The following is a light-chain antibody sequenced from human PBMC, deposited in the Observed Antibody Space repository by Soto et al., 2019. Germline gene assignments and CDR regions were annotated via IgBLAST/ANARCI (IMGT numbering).Light chain of an antibody. CDR3: HKYNHAPT. CDR2: AAS. CDR1: QGISNY. V-gene: IGKV1-27*01. J-gene: IGKJ4*01. Sequence: DIQMTQSPSSLSASVGDRVTITCRASQGISNYLAWYQQKPGKFPELLIYAASTLQSGAPSRISGSGSGTDFSLTISSLQPEDVATYYCHKYNHAPTFGGGTKVEIK.